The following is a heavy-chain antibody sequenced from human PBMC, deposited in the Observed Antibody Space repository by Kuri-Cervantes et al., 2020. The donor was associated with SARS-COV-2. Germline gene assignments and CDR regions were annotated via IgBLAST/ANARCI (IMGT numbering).Heavy chain of an antibody. CDR1: GFSFSSYG. V-gene: IGHV3-30*02. D-gene: IGHD3-3*01. J-gene: IGHJ4*02. CDR2: VRYDGKTK. CDR3: ARDHGVLRFLEWLSINYFDF. Sequence: GESLKISCVASGFSFSSYGMHWVRQTPGKGLEWVAFVRYDGKTKDYADSVKGRITISRDSSKNTLYLQMNSLRTEDTAVYYCARDHGVLRFLEWLSINYFDFWGQGTLVTVSS.